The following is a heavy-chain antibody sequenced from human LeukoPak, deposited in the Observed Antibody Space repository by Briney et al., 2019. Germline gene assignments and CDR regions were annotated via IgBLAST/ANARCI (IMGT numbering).Heavy chain of an antibody. CDR3: AAGYHYDSKDPRFGMDV. D-gene: IGHD3-22*01. CDR1: GFTFNNSA. V-gene: IGHV1-58*02. J-gene: IGHJ6*02. Sequence: GASVKVSCKASGFTFNNSAMQWVRQARGQRLEWIGWIVVGSGNTNYAQKFQERVTITRDMSTSTAYMELSSLRSEDTAVYYCAAGYHYDSKDPRFGMDVWGQGTTVTVSS. CDR2: IVVGSGNT.